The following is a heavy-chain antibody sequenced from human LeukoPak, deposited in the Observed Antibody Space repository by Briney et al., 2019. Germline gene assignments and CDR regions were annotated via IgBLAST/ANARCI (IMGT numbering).Heavy chain of an antibody. Sequence: SETLSLTCTVSGGSISSYYWSWIRQPPGKGLEWIGYIYYSGSTNYNPSLKSRVTISVDTSKNQFSLKLSSVTAADTAVYYCARGYYYGSGSTTLFDYWGQGTLVTVSS. CDR1: GGSISSYY. CDR3: ARGYYYGSGSTTLFDY. V-gene: IGHV4-59*08. J-gene: IGHJ4*02. CDR2: IYYSGST. D-gene: IGHD3-10*01.